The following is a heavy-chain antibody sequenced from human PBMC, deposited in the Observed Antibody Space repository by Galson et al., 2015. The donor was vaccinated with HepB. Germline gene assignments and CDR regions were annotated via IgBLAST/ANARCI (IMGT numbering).Heavy chain of an antibody. D-gene: IGHD4-17*01. Sequence: SVKVSCKASGYTFTVYYMHWVRQAPGQGLEWMGWINPNSGDTNYAQKFQGRVTMTRDTSISTAYMELSRLTSDDAAVYYCAGRMTTVTTFPFHIWGQGTMVTVFS. CDR2: INPNSGDT. V-gene: IGHV1-2*02. CDR1: GYTFTVYY. J-gene: IGHJ3*02. CDR3: AGRMTTVTTFPFHI.